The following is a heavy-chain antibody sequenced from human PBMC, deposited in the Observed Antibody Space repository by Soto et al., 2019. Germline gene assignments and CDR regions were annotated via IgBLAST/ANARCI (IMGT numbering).Heavy chain of an antibody. D-gene: IGHD6-19*01. CDR1: GFTFSRNA. J-gene: IGHJ2*01. Sequence: EVQLLESGGALVQPGGSLRLSCIASGFTFSRNAMSWVRQAPGKGLEWVSGISASGGSTYYADSVKGRFSISRDSSKNTLYLQMNSLRADDTAVYYCARYASGWDNYSYFDLWGRGTLVTVSS. V-gene: IGHV3-23*01. CDR3: ARYASGWDNYSYFDL. CDR2: ISASGGST.